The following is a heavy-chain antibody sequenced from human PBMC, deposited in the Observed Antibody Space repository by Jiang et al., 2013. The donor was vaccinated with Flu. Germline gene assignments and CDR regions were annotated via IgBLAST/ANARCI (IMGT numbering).Heavy chain of an antibody. Sequence: LLKPSETLSLTCAVYGGSFSGYYWSWIRQPPGKGLEWIGEINHSGSTNYNPSLKSRVTISVDTSKNQFSLKLSSVTAADTAVYYCARYRSAGYCGGDCYFNWGQGTLVTVSS. J-gene: IGHJ4*02. D-gene: IGHD2-21*02. CDR2: INHSGST. V-gene: IGHV4-34*01. CDR1: GGSFSGYY. CDR3: ARYRSAGYCGGDCYFN.